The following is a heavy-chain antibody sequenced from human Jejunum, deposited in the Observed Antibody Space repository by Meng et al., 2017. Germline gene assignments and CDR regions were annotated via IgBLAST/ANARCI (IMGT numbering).Heavy chain of an antibody. Sequence: EVQLVESGGGLVQPGGSLRLSCAASGCTFSNYWMHWVRQAPGKGLVWVSRIKSDGSSTSYADSVKGRFTISRDNAKNTLDLQMNSLRAEDTAVYYCARDTFDYVWGSYRYRGGLDYWGQGTLVTVSS. CDR1: GCTFSNYW. D-gene: IGHD3-16*02. J-gene: IGHJ4*02. V-gene: IGHV3-74*01. CDR3: ARDTFDYVWGSYRYRGGLDY. CDR2: IKSDGSST.